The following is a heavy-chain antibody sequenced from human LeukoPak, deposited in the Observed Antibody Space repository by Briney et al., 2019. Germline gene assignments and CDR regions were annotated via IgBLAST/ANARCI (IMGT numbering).Heavy chain of an antibody. CDR1: GGSISSSSYY. D-gene: IGHD3-3*01. CDR2: IYYSEST. J-gene: IGHJ5*02. CDR3: AQSRYYDFWSGYYLGNNWFDP. Sequence: SETLSLTCTVPGGSISSSSYYWGWIRQPPGNGLEWIGSIYYSESTYYNPSLKSRVTISVDTSKNQFSLKLSSVTAADTAVYYCAQSRYYDFWSGYYLGNNWFDPWGQGTLVTVSS. V-gene: IGHV4-39*01.